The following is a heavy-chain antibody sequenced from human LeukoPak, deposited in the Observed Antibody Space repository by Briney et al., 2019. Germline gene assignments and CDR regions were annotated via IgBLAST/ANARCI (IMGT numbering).Heavy chain of an antibody. V-gene: IGHV3-64*01. CDR1: GFTFSSYA. CDR3: ARGGLLWFGELSGY. J-gene: IGHJ4*02. Sequence: GGSRRLSCAASGFTFSSYAMHWVRQAPGKGLEYVSVISSNGGSTYYANSVKGRFTISRDNSKNTLYLQMGSLRAEDMAVYYCARGGLLWFGELSGYWGQGTLVTVSS. D-gene: IGHD3-10*01. CDR2: ISSNGGST.